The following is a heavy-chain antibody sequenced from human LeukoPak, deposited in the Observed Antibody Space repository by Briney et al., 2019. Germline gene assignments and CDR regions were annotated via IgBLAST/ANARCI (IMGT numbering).Heavy chain of an antibody. CDR1: GYTFTGYY. V-gene: IGHV1-2*02. Sequence: GASEKVSCKASGYTFTGYYMHWVRQAPGQGLEWMGWINPNSGGTNYAQKFQGRVTMTRDTSISTAYMELSRLRSDDTAVYYCAREGIMFGVVETYYYYGMDVWGQGTTVTVSS. D-gene: IGHD3-3*01. J-gene: IGHJ6*02. CDR2: INPNSGGT. CDR3: AREGIMFGVVETYYYYGMDV.